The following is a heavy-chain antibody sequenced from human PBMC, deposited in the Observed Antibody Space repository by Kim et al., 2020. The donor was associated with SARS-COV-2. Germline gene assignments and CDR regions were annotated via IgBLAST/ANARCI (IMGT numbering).Heavy chain of an antibody. D-gene: IGHD2-2*01. CDR1: GGSINTYY. J-gene: IGHJ3*02. V-gene: IGHV4-59*01. CDR2: IYYNDNT. Sequence: SETLSLTCSVSGGSINTYYWSWIRQSPGRGLEWIGYIYYNDNTDYNPSLKSRATISSDTSKNQLSLKLHSVTAADTAVYYCVRDFRGEIRAGYLNAFDIWGQGTQVIVSS. CDR3: VRDFRGEIRAGYLNAFDI.